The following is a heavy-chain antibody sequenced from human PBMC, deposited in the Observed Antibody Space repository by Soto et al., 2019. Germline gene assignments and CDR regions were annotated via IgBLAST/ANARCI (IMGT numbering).Heavy chain of an antibody. CDR3: ARFRTGYYMDV. Sequence: PGGSLRLSCAASGFTFGRYAMSWVRQAPGKGLEWVSYIITSGSTIYYADSVKGRLTISRDNAKNALYLQMNSLRAEDTAVYYCARFRTGYYMDVWGKGTTVTVSS. V-gene: IGHV3-48*01. J-gene: IGHJ6*03. CDR1: GFTFGRYA. D-gene: IGHD6-13*01. CDR2: IITSGSTI.